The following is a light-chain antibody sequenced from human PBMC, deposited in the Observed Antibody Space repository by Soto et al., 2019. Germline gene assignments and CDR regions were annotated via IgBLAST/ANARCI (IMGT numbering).Light chain of an antibody. CDR3: QQYGTSPWT. CDR1: QSVSRNF. V-gene: IGKV3-20*01. J-gene: IGKJ1*01. CDR2: GAS. Sequence: EIVLTQSPGTLSLSPGERATLSCRASQSVSRNFLAWYQQRPGQAPRLLIYGASSRATDIPDRFTGSGSGTDFTLTISRLEPEDFAVYHCQQYGTSPWTFGQGTKVEIK.